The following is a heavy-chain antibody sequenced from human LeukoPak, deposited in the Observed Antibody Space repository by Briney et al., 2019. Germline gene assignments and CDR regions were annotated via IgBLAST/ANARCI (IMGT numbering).Heavy chain of an antibody. CDR2: IYYSGST. J-gene: IGHJ5*02. Sequence: SETLSLTCTVSGGSISSHYWSWLRQPPGKGLEWIGYIYYSGSTNYNPSLKSRVTISVDTSKNQFSLKLSSVTAADTAVYYCARSRSGYYPWGQGTLVTVSS. V-gene: IGHV4-59*11. CDR3: ARSRSGYYP. D-gene: IGHD3-22*01. CDR1: GGSISSHY.